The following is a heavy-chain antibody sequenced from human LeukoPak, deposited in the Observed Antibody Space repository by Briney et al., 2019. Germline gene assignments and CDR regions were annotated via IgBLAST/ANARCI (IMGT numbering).Heavy chain of an antibody. CDR2: ISSSGSTI. Sequence: GGSLRLSCAASGFTFSDYYMSWIRQAPGKGLEWVSYISSSGSTIYYADSVKGRFTISRDNARNSLYLQMNNLGAEDTAVYYCARPRGCGSARCNNFDSWGQGTLVTVSS. D-gene: IGHD2-2*01. CDR1: GFTFSDYY. V-gene: IGHV3-11*04. CDR3: ARPRGCGSARCNNFDS. J-gene: IGHJ4*02.